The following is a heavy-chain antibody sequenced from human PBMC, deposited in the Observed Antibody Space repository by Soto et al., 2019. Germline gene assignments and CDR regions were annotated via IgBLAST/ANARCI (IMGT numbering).Heavy chain of an antibody. D-gene: IGHD3-9*01. CDR2: FDPEDGET. J-gene: IGHJ5*02. Sequence: QVQLVQSGAEVKKPGASVKVSCKVSGYTLTELSMHWVRQAPGKGLEWRGGFDPEDGETIYAQKFQGRVTMTEDTSTDTAYMELSSLRSEDTAVYYCATGSGYDILTGYSINWLDRWGQGTLVTVSS. V-gene: IGHV1-24*01. CDR1: GYTLTELS. CDR3: ATGSGYDILTGYSINWLDR.